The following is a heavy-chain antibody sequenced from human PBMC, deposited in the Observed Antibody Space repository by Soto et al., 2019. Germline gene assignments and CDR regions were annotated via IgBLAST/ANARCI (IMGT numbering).Heavy chain of an antibody. CDR2: IYSGGTT. CDR1: GFTVSSNY. Sequence: EVQLVESGGGLVQPGGSLRLSCAASGFTVSSNYMSWVRQAPGKGLEWVSIIYSGGTTYYADSVKGRFTISRDNSKNTLXXQMNSLRAEDTAVYYCTNSGWSFDYWGQGTLVTVSS. V-gene: IGHV3-66*01. D-gene: IGHD6-19*01. J-gene: IGHJ4*02. CDR3: TNSGWSFDY.